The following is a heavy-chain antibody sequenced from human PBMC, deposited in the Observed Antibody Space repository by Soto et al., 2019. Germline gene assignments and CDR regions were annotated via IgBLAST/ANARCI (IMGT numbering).Heavy chain of an antibody. CDR2: IIPILGIA. Sequence: QVQLVQSGAEVKKPGSSVKVSCKASGGTFSSYTISWVRQAPGQGLEWMGRIIPILGIANYAQKFQGRVTITADKSTSTAYMELSSLRSEDTAVYYCARDGTGSGYGPDYWGQGTLVTVSS. D-gene: IGHD5-12*01. CDR3: ARDGTGSGYGPDY. J-gene: IGHJ4*02. CDR1: GGTFSSYT. V-gene: IGHV1-69*08.